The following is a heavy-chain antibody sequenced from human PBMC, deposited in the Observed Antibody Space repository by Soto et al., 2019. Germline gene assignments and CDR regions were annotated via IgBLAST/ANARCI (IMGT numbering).Heavy chain of an antibody. D-gene: IGHD1-26*01. V-gene: IGHV3-23*01. Sequence: GGSLRLSCAASGFTFSSYAMSWVRQAPGKGLEWVSAISGSGGSTYYADSVKGRFTISRDNSKNTLYLQMNSLRAEDTAVYYCAKDLIVGATPGVRGMDVWGQGTTVTVSS. CDR3: AKDLIVGATPGVRGMDV. CDR1: GFTFSSYA. J-gene: IGHJ6*02. CDR2: ISGSGGST.